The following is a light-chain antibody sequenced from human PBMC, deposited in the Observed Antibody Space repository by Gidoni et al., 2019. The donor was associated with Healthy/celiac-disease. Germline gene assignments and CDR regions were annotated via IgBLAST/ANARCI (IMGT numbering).Light chain of an antibody. CDR1: QSVSSY. V-gene: IGKV3-11*01. Sequence: EIVLTQSPATLSLSPGERATLSCRASQSVSSYVAWYHQKPGQAPRLLIYAASNRATGIPARFSGSGSGTDFTLPIISLEPEDFAVYYCQQRSNWLITFGPGTRLEIK. CDR3: QQRSNWLIT. J-gene: IGKJ5*01. CDR2: AAS.